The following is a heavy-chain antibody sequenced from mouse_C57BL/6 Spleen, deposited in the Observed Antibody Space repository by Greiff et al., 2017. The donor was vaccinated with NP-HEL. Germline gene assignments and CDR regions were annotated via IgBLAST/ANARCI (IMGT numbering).Heavy chain of an antibody. Sequence: VQLQGSGPELVKPGASVKISCKASGYAFSSSWMNWVKQRPGKGLEWIGRIYPGDGDTNYNGKFKGKATLTADKSSSTAYMQLSSLTSEDSAVYFCARSGLGLDYWGQGTTLTVSS. D-gene: IGHD3-3*01. V-gene: IGHV1-82*01. CDR1: GYAFSSSW. CDR3: ARSGLGLDY. CDR2: IYPGDGDT. J-gene: IGHJ2*01.